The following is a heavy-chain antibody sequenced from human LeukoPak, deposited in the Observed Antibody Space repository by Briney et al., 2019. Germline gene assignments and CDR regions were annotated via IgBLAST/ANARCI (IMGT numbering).Heavy chain of an antibody. CDR3: ARDLSLRSGWYQDFDY. CDR1: AFTFSSYA. CDR2: ISYDGSNK. Sequence: AESLTLSCAASAFTFSSYAMHWVRQAPGKGLEWVAVISYDGSNKYYADSVKGRFTISRDNSKNTLYLQMNSLRAEDTAVYYCARDLSLRSGWYQDFDYWGQGTLVTVSS. J-gene: IGHJ4*02. D-gene: IGHD6-19*01. V-gene: IGHV3-30*04.